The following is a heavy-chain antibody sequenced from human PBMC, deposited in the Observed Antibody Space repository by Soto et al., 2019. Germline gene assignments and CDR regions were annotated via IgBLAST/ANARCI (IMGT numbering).Heavy chain of an antibody. CDR2: IHYSGST. CDR3: ARGHYDFWSGYFATIDY. CDR1: GGSISSYY. D-gene: IGHD3-3*01. J-gene: IGHJ4*02. V-gene: IGHV4-59*08. Sequence: SETLSLTCTVPGGSISSYYWSWIRQPPGKGLEWIGYIHYSGSTKYNPSLKSRVTISADTSKNQFSLKLSSVTAADTAVYYCARGHYDFWSGYFATIDYWGQGTLVTVSS.